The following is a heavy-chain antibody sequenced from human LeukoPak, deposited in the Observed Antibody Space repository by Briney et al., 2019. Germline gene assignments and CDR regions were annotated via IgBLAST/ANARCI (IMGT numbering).Heavy chain of an antibody. CDR1: GYSFTSYW. CDR2: IYPGDSDS. J-gene: IGHJ4*02. CDR3: AKRGYSSSWYYHFDY. Sequence: GKSLKISCKGSGYSFTSYWIGWVRQMPGKGLEWRGIIYPGDSDSRYSPSFQGQVTISADKSISTAYLQWSSLKASDTAIYYCAKRGYSSSWYYHFDYWGQGTLVTVSS. V-gene: IGHV5-51*01. D-gene: IGHD6-13*01.